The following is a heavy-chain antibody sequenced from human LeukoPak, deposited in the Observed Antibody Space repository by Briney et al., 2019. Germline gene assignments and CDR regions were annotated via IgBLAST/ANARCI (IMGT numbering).Heavy chain of an antibody. CDR1: GGSISSGGYY. CDR2: IYYSGST. D-gene: IGHD6-19*01. CDR3: ASASSGPGSYYYYDMDV. V-gene: IGHV4-31*03. Sequence: SETLSLTCTVSGGSISSGGYYWSWIRQHPGKGLEWIGYIYYSGSTYYNPSLKSRVTISVDTSKNQFSLKLSSVTAADTAVYYCASASSGPGSYYYYDMDVWGQGTTVTVSS. J-gene: IGHJ6*02.